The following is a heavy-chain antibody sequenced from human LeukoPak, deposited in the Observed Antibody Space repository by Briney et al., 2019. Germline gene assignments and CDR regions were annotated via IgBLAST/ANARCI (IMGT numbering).Heavy chain of an antibody. J-gene: IGHJ3*02. CDR3: ARHIGFDAFDI. Sequence: GGSLRLSCAASEFTVSSNYMSWVRQAPGKGLEWVSLIYSAGSTYYADSVRGRFTISRHNSRNTLYLQMNSLRAEDTAVYYCARHIGFDAFDIWGQGTMVTVSS. V-gene: IGHV3-53*04. CDR2: IYSAGST. CDR1: EFTVSSNY.